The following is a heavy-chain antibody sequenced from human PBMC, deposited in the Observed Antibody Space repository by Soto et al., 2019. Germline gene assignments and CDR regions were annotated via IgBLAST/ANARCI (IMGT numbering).Heavy chain of an antibody. Sequence: QVQLVESGGGVVQPGRSLRLSCEASGFAFRSYAVHWVRQAPGKGLDWVALISYDGSNVYYADSVKGRFTISSDKSKNTLYLQLNSLRAEDTAVYYFASRRGFGTYYFAYWGQGTLVTVSS. CDR1: GFAFRSYA. D-gene: IGHD1-7*01. V-gene: IGHV3-30*14. CDR3: ASRRGFGTYYFAY. CDR2: ISYDGSNV. J-gene: IGHJ4*02.